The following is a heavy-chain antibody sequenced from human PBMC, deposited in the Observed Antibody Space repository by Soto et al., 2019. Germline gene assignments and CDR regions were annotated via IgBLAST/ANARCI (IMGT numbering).Heavy chain of an antibody. J-gene: IGHJ4*02. CDR3: ASSHAGAHITAAVH. V-gene: IGHV4-30-2*01. CDR1: GFSISSGGYC. CDR2: IYHSGST. D-gene: IGHD6-13*01. Sequence: SETLSLTCAVSGFSISSGGYCWSWIRQPPGKGLEWIGYIYHSGSTYYNPSLKSRVTISVDRSKNQFSLKLSSVTAADTAVYYCASSHAGAHITAAVHWGQGTLVTSPQ.